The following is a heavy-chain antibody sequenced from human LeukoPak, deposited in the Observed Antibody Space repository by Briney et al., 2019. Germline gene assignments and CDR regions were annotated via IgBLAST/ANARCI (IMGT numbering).Heavy chain of an antibody. V-gene: IGHV3-20*04. CDR3: ARGGIVVVLAAYFDY. J-gene: IGHJ4*02. CDR1: GFTFGDYG. D-gene: IGHD2-15*01. Sequence: GGSLRLSCAASGFTFGDYGMSWVRQAPGKGLEWVAGINWDGGNTGYADSVKGRFTISRDNAKNTLYLQMNSLRAEDTALYYCARGGIVVVLAAYFDYWGQGTLVTVSS. CDR2: INWDGGNT.